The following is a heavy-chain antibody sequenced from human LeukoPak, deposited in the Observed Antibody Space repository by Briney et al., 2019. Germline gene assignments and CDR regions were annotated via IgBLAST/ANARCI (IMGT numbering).Heavy chain of an antibody. Sequence: SVKVSCKASGGTFSSYAISWVRQAPGQGLEWMGRIIPILGIANYAQKFQGRVTITADKSTSTAHMEVSSLRSEDTAVYYCARDRAARRGWFDPWGQGTLVTVSS. J-gene: IGHJ5*02. CDR3: ARDRAARRGWFDP. CDR2: IIPILGIA. D-gene: IGHD6-6*01. V-gene: IGHV1-69*04. CDR1: GGTFSSYA.